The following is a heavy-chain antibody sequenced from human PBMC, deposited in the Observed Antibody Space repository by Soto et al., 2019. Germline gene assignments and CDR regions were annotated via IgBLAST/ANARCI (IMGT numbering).Heavy chain of an antibody. J-gene: IGHJ4*02. V-gene: IGHV4-59*08. CDR3: ARQTAVAGTATIDY. CDR2: IYYSGST. D-gene: IGHD6-19*01. Sequence: SETLSLTCTVSGGSISSYYWSWIRQPPGKGLEWIGYIYYSGSTNYNPSLESRVTISVDTSKNQFSLKLSSVTAADTAVYYCARQTAVAGTATIDYWGQGTLVTVSS. CDR1: GGSISSYY.